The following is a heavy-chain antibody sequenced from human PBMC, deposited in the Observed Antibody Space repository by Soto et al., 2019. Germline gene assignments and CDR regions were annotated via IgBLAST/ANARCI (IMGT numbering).Heavy chain of an antibody. D-gene: IGHD6-19*01. J-gene: IGHJ5*02. CDR2: IIPIFGTA. CDR3: ARDVGSSDNWDENWFDP. Sequence: GASVKVSCKASACTFSSYAISWVRQAPGQGLEWMGGIIPIFGTANYAQKFQGRATITADESTSTAYMELRSLRSEDTAVYYCARDVGSSDNWDENWFDPWGQGTLVTVSS. CDR1: ACTFSSYA. V-gene: IGHV1-69*13.